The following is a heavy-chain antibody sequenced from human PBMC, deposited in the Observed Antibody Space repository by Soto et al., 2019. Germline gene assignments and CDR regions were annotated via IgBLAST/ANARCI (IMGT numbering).Heavy chain of an antibody. D-gene: IGHD3-16*02. J-gene: IGHJ6*03. CDR3: ARGSPTTTFGGVIVKGYYYYYMDV. CDR1: GYTFTSXD. V-gene: IGHV1-8*01. Sequence: SVKVSCKAXGYTFTSXDINRVRQATGQGLEWMGWMNPNSGNTGYAQKFQGRVTMTRNTSISTAYMELSSLRSEDTAVYYCARGSPTTTFGGVIVKGYYYYYMDVWGKGTTVTVSS. CDR2: MNPNSGNT.